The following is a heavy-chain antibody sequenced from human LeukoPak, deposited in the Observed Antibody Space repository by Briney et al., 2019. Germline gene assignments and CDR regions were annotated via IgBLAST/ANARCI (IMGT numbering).Heavy chain of an antibody. J-gene: IGHJ6*02. CDR1: GFTFSSYW. Sequence: GGSLRLSCAASGFTFSSYWMHWVRQAPGKGLEWVSSISSSSSYIYYADSVKGRFTISRDNAKNSLYLQMNSLRAEDTAVYYCARDQSIYDFWSGYSGGYGMDVWGQGTTVTVSS. V-gene: IGHV3-21*01. CDR2: ISSSSSYI. D-gene: IGHD3-3*01. CDR3: ARDQSIYDFWSGYSGGYGMDV.